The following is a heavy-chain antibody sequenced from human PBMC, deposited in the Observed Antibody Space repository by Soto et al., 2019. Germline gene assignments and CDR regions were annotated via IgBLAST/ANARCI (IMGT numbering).Heavy chain of an antibody. CDR3: ATSEWNDAFDI. D-gene: IGHD3-3*01. J-gene: IGHJ3*02. CDR1: GFTFSNVW. V-gene: IGHV3-15*01. CDR2: IKRKTDGETT. Sequence: EVQLVESGGGLVKPGGSLRLSCAASGFTFSNVWMTWIRQAPGKGLEWVGRIKRKTDGETTDYGAPVKGRFTVSRDDSKYTLYLQMNSLKTEDTGLYYCATSEWNDAFDIWGHGTMVTVSS.